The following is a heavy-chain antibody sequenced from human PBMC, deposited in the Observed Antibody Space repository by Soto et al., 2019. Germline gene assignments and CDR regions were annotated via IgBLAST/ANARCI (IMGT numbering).Heavy chain of an antibody. CDR1: GYTFSSIG. CDR2: ISPYKGNT. V-gene: IGHV1-18*01. J-gene: IGHJ4*02. Sequence: ASVEVSCKXSGYTFSSIGISWVRQAPGQGLEWMGWISPYKGNTYYAQRLQGRVTMTTDTSTSTAYMELRSLRSDDTAVYFCARDLDGSGSYYTNYWGQGTLVTVSS. D-gene: IGHD3-10*01. CDR3: ARDLDGSGSYYTNY.